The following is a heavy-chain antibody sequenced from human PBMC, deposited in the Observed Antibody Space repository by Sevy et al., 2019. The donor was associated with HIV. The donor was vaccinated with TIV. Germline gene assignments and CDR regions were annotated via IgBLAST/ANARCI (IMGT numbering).Heavy chain of an antibody. CDR2: ISYDGSNK. CDR3: ARESSGWYRMGGGYDY. Sequence: GGSLRLSCAASGFTFSSYAMHWVRQAPGKGLEWVAVISYDGSNKYYADSVKGRFTISRDNSKNTLYLQMNSLRAEDTAVYYCARESSGWYRMGGGYDYWGQGTLVTVSS. J-gene: IGHJ4*02. V-gene: IGHV3-30-3*01. D-gene: IGHD6-19*01. CDR1: GFTFSSYA.